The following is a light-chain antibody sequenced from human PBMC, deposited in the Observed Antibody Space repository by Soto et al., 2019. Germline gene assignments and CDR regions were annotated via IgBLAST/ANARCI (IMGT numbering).Light chain of an antibody. CDR3: QQYHTYWWT. Sequence: EIVMTQSPATLSVSPGERATLSCRASQSVSSNLAWYQQKPGQAPRLLIYGASTRATGIPARFSGSGSETEFTLTINSLQPDDSATYYCQQYHTYWWTFGQGTKVDIK. J-gene: IGKJ1*01. CDR2: GAS. CDR1: QSVSSN. V-gene: IGKV3-15*01.